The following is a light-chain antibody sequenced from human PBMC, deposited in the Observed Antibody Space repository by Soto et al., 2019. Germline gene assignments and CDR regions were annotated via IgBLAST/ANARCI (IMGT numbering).Light chain of an antibody. CDR2: DAS. CDR3: QQYNSYPYT. V-gene: IGKV1-5*01. Sequence: DIQMTQSPSSLSASVGDRVTITCRASQSISSYLNWYQHKPGKAPKLLIYDASSLESGVPSRSSGSGSGTEFTLTISSLQPDDFATYYCQQYNSYPYTFGQGTKVDIK. J-gene: IGKJ2*01. CDR1: QSISSY.